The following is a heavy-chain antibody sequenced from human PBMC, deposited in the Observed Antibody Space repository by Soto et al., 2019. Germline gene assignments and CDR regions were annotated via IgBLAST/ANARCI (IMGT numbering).Heavy chain of an antibody. J-gene: IGHJ5*02. CDR1: GFSLSTSGVG. Sequence: SGPTLVNPTQTLTLTCTFSGFSLSTSGVGVGWIRQPPGKALEWLALIYWDDDKRYSPSLKSRLTITKDTSKNQVVLTMTNMDPVDTATYYCAHHSSTYSSGWYWFDPWGQGTLVTVSS. CDR2: IYWDDDK. D-gene: IGHD6-19*01. V-gene: IGHV2-5*02. CDR3: AHHSSTYSSGWYWFDP.